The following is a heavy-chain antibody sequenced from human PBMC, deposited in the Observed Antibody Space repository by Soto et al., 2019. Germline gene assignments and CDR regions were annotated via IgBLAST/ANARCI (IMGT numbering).Heavy chain of an antibody. CDR3: ARSTRSRPYFDY. Sequence: VASVTVSWQRSGYALSDFWIAWVRDLPGKVLEWMGIIYPGDYETRYSPSFHGKVTISADRSIGTAYLQWSSLEASASAFYFCARSTRSRPYFDYWGQGALVTVSS. J-gene: IGHJ4*02. CDR2: IYPGDYET. CDR1: GYALSDFW. V-gene: IGHV5-51*01.